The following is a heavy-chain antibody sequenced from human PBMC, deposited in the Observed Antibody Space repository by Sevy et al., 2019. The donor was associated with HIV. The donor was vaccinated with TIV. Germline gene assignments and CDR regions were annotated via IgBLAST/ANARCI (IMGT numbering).Heavy chain of an antibody. D-gene: IGHD4-17*01. CDR1: GFTFSSYA. V-gene: IGHV3-30-3*01. CDR2: ISYDGSNK. Sequence: EGSLRLSCAASGFTFSSYAMHWVRQAPGKVLEWVAVISYDGSNKYYADSVKGRFTISRDNSKNTLYLQMNSLRAEDTAVYYCARVATVTTAEYFQHWGQGTLVTVSS. CDR3: ARVATVTTAEYFQH. J-gene: IGHJ1*01.